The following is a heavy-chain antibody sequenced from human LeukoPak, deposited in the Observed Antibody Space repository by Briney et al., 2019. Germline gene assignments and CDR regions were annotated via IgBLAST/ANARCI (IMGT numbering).Heavy chain of an antibody. Sequence: KPGGALRLSFAASGFTFSNYARSWVRQAPAKGLEWVSAFSGGSGGTYYEESAKGRLTISRDNSKTTLSLQMNTLRAEDRALYYGGKGRQEIGGSDAFDIWGQGTMVTVSS. CDR1: GFTFSNYA. CDR2: FSGGSGGT. V-gene: IGHV3-23*01. D-gene: IGHD3-16*01. CDR3: GKGRQEIGGSDAFDI. J-gene: IGHJ3*02.